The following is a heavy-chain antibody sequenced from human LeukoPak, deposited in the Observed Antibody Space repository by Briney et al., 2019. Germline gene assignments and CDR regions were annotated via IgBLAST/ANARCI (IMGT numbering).Heavy chain of an antibody. CDR3: AREPPGY. CDR2: IYHSGST. Sequence: SETLSLTCAVSGYSISSGHYWGWIRQPPGKGLEWIGSIYHSGSTYYNPSLKSRVTISVDTCKNQFSLKLSSVTAADTAVYYCAREPPGYWGQGILVTVSS. CDR1: GYSISSGHY. J-gene: IGHJ4*02. V-gene: IGHV4-38-2*02.